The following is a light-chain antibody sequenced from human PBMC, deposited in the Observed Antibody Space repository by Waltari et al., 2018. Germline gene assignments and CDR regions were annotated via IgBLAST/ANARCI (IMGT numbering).Light chain of an antibody. V-gene: IGKV3-15*01. CDR1: QSVGSN. CDR2: GAS. Sequence: EIVMPQSPATLSVSPGERATLPCRASQSVGSNVGWYQQKPGQAPRLLIYGASTRATGVPARFSGSGSGTEFTLTISSLQSEDFAVYYCQQYNNWPQTFGQGTKVEIK. J-gene: IGKJ1*01. CDR3: QQYNNWPQT.